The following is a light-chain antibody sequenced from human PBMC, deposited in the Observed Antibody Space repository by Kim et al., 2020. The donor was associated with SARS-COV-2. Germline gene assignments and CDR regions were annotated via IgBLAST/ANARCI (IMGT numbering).Light chain of an antibody. V-gene: IGKV3-20*01. CDR2: GAS. CDR3: QQYLTTPLT. J-gene: IGKJ4*01. CDR1: PIVIFVY. Sequence: SPVERAAPSCRASPIVIFVYLSSYQQKAGPAPRLLLYGASSRATGIPDRFSGSGSVTEFSLTISRLWPEDFAVYYCQQYLTTPLTFGGGTKVDIK.